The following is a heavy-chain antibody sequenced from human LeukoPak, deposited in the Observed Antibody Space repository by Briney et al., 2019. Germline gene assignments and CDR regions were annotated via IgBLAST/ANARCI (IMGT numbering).Heavy chain of an antibody. D-gene: IGHD3-10*01. Sequence: GASVKVSCKASGYTFTSYAMHWVRQAPGQRLEWMGWINAGNGNTKYSQKFQGRVTITRDTSASTAYMELSSLRSEDTAVYYCARGITMVRGALDYWGLGTLVTVSS. CDR3: ARGITMVRGALDY. J-gene: IGHJ4*02. V-gene: IGHV1-3*01. CDR2: INAGNGNT. CDR1: GYTFTSYA.